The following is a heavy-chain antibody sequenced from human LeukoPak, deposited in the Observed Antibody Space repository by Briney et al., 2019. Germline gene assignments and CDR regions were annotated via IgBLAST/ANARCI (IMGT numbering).Heavy chain of an antibody. CDR2: IFTSGST. J-gene: IGHJ5*02. Sequence: SETLSLTCTVSDDSVSTRNYYWNWIRQPAGKGLEGIGRIFTSGSTNYSPSLKGRVAISLDKSRNQFSLKMTSLTAADTAVYFCARSATGGELNWLDPWGQGTLVTVSS. CDR1: DDSVSTRNYY. CDR3: ARSATGGELNWLDP. V-gene: IGHV4-4*07. D-gene: IGHD1-1*01.